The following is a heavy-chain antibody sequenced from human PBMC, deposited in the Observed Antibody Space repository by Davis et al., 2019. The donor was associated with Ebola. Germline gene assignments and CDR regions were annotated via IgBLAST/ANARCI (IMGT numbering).Heavy chain of an antibody. CDR1: GGSISSYY. Sequence: SETLSLTCTVSGGSISSYYWSWIRQPPGKGLEWIGYINYSGSTKYNPSLKSRVTIAVDTSKNQFSLKLSSVTAADTAVYYCARGQYHYDRTGYHPDDYFDYWGQETLVTVSS. D-gene: IGHD3-22*01. J-gene: IGHJ4*02. V-gene: IGHV4-59*12. CDR2: INYSGST. CDR3: ARGQYHYDRTGYHPDDYFDY.